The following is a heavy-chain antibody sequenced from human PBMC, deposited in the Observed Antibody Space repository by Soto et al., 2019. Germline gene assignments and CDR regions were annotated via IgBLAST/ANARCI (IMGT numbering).Heavy chain of an antibody. CDR2: VYYSGST. D-gene: IGHD3-9*01. CDR3: APGYYGDFDY. J-gene: IGHJ4*02. CDR1: GGSISSYY. Sequence: PSETLSLTCSVYGGSISSYYWTWIRQSPGKGLEWIGNVYYSGSTNYHPSLNSRVTISVDTSKNQFSLNLNSVTAADTAVYYCAPGYYGDFDYWGQGILVTVSS. V-gene: IGHV4-59*01.